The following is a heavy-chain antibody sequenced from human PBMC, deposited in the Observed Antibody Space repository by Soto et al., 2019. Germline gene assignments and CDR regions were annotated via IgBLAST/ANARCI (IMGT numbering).Heavy chain of an antibody. J-gene: IGHJ6*02. V-gene: IGHV4-30-4*01. D-gene: IGHD3-16*01. Sequence: QVQLQESGPGLVKPSQTLSLTCTVSGDSITSGESYWSWIRQPPGKGLEWVGYIYYSGSTYYNPSLQSRLNLSVDTSNXXXPXKLMSVTAADTAXYSXARDLATMPGRYXXRPTDYGMDVWGQGTTVTVSS. CDR1: GDSITSGESY. CDR3: ARDLATMPGRYXXRPTDYGMDV. CDR2: IYYSGST.